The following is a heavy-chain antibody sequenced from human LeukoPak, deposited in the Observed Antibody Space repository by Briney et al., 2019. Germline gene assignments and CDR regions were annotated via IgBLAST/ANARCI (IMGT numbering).Heavy chain of an antibody. CDR3: VGGYCSSTSCYAFDY. CDR2: INHSGST. V-gene: IGHV4-34*01. Sequence: SETLSLTCTVSGGSFINYYWSWIRQPPGKGLEWIGEINHSGSTNCNPSLKSRVTISVDTSKNQFSLKLSSVTAADTAVYYCVGGYCSSTSCYAFDYWGQGTLVTVSS. J-gene: IGHJ4*02. D-gene: IGHD2-2*01. CDR1: GGSFINYY.